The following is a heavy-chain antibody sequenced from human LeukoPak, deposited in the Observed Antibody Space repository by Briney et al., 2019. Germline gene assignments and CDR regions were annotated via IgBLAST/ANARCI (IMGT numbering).Heavy chain of an antibody. CDR2: IIPILGIA. Sequence: ASVKDSCKASGGTFSSYAISWVRQAPGQRLEWMGRIIPILGIANYAQKFQGRVTITADKSMSTAYMELSSLRSEDTAVYYCASSNFIAAAGNNWFDPWGQGTLVTVSS. CDR1: GGTFSSYA. CDR3: ASSNFIAAAGNNWFDP. V-gene: IGHV1-69*04. J-gene: IGHJ5*02. D-gene: IGHD6-13*01.